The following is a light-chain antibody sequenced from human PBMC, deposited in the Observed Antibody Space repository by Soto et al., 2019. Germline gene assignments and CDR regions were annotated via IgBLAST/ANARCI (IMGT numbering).Light chain of an antibody. Sequence: PGERVTLSCRASQSVSSSYLTWYQQKPGQAPRLLIYGASTRATGIPARFSGSGSGTDFTLTISSLQPEDFAVYYCQQDYNLPQALCTVAPGTKLDS. CDR3: QQDYNLPQALCT. V-gene: IGKV3D-7*01. CDR1: QSVSSSY. J-gene: IGKJ3*01. CDR2: GAS.